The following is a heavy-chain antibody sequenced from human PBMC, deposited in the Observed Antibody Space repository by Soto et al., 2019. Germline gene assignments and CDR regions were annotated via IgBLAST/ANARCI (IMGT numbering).Heavy chain of an antibody. D-gene: IGHD3-22*01. CDR3: ARHTVLTMIRRGYFDY. Sequence: PSETLCLTCTGSGGSISSSRYYWGWIRQPPGKGLEWIGSIYYSGSTYYNPSLKSRVTISVDTSKNQFSLKLSSVTAADTAVYYCARHTVLTMIRRGYFDYWGQGTLVT. CDR2: IYYSGST. J-gene: IGHJ4*02. V-gene: IGHV4-39*01. CDR1: GGSISSSRYY.